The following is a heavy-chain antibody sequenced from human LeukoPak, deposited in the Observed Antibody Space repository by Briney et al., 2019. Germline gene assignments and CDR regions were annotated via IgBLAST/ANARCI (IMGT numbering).Heavy chain of an antibody. CDR1: GGTFSNYA. CDR3: ARGQVWQWQDY. Sequence: SVKVSCKVSGGTFSNYAISWVRQAPGQGLEWMGGIIPNFEIAKFAQKFQGRVTITADESTSTAYMELSSLRSEDTAVYYCARGQVWQWQDYWGQGTLVTVSS. D-gene: IGHD6-19*01. V-gene: IGHV1-69*13. CDR2: IIPNFEIA. J-gene: IGHJ4*02.